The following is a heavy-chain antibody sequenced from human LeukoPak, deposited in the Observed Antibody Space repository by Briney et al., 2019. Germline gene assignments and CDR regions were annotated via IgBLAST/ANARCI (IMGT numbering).Heavy chain of an antibody. CDR1: GGTFSNYA. CDR3: ARGQVWQWQDY. Sequence: SVKVSCKVSGGTFSNYAISWVRQAPGQGLEWMGGIIPNFEIAKFAQKFQGRVTITADESTSTAYMELSSLRSEDTAVYYCARGQVWQWQDYWGQGTLVTVSS. D-gene: IGHD6-19*01. V-gene: IGHV1-69*13. CDR2: IIPNFEIA. J-gene: IGHJ4*02.